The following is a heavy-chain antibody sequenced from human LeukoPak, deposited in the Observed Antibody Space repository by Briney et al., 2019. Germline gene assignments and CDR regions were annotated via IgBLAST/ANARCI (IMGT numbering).Heavy chain of an antibody. CDR3: AREAVGGHLGA. V-gene: IGHV4-61*01. J-gene: IGHJ5*02. D-gene: IGHD4-23*01. CDR2: IYYSGST. CDR1: GGSVSSGSYY. Sequence: SETLSLTCTVSGGSVSSGSYYWSWLRQPPGKGLEWIGHIYYSGSTNYNPSLKSRVTISVDTSKSQFSLKLSSVTAADTAVYYCAREAVGGHLGAWGQGTLVTVSS.